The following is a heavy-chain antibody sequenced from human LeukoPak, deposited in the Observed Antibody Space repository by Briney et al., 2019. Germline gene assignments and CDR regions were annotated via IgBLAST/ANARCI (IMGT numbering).Heavy chain of an antibody. D-gene: IGHD3-22*01. V-gene: IGHV1-46*01. J-gene: IGHJ6*02. CDR3: ARASHYYDSSGYYLYYYYYGMDV. Sequence: ASVKVSCKASGYTFTSYYMHWVRQAPGQGLEWMGIINPSGGSTSYAQKFQGRVTMTRDTPTSTVYMELSSLRSEDTAVYYCARASHYYDSSGYYLYYYYYGMDVWGQGTTVTVSS. CDR1: GYTFTSYY. CDR2: INPSGGST.